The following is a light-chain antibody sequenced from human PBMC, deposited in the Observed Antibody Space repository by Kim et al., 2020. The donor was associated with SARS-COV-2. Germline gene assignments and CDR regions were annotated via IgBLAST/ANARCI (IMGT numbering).Light chain of an antibody. V-gene: IGLV2-14*04. Sequence: QSIPISCTGTSSDVGGYNYVSWYQQHPGKAPNLMIYDDSKRPSGVSNRFSGSKSGNTASLTISGLQAEDEAYCYCSSYTSSSTVVFGGGTQLTVL. CDR3: SSYTSSSTVV. CDR2: DDS. J-gene: IGLJ2*01. CDR1: SSDVGGYNY.